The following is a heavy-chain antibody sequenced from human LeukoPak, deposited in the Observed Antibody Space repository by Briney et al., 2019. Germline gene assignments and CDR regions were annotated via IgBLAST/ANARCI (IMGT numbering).Heavy chain of an antibody. J-gene: IGHJ3*02. CDR3: AYSRGTKGAFDI. D-gene: IGHD1-1*01. CDR1: GYTFTSYG. V-gene: IGHV1-18*01. CDR2: ISAYNGNT. Sequence: ASVKVSCKASGYTFTSYGISWVRQAPGQGLEWMGWISAYNGNTNYAQKLQGRATMTTDTSTSTAYMELRSLRSDDTAVYYCAYSRGTKGAFDIWGQGTMVTVSS.